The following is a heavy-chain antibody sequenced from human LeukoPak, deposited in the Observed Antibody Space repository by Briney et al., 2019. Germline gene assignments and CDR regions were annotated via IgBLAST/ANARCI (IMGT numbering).Heavy chain of an antibody. CDR1: GFTFDDYA. D-gene: IGHD4-17*01. J-gene: IGHJ3*02. CDR2: ISWNSGSI. CDR3: AKDLFTVTTGGAFDI. Sequence: PGRSLRLSCAASGFTFDDYAMHWVRQAPGKGLEWVSGISWNSGSIGYADSVKGRFTISRDNAKNSLYLQMNSLRAEDTALYYCAKDLFTVTTGGAFDIWGQGTMVTVSS. V-gene: IGHV3-9*01.